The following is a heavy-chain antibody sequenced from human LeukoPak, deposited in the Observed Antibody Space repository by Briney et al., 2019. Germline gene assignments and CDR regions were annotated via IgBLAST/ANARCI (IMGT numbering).Heavy chain of an antibody. Sequence: GGSLRLSCAASGFTFNTYAMSWVRQAPGKGLEWVSAIVGSGGSTYYADSVKGRFTISRDNSKSTLYLQMNSLRAEDTAIYYCAKDKYSSGWGPGGWFDPWGQGTLVTVSS. CDR2: IVGSGGST. V-gene: IGHV3-23*01. CDR1: GFTFNTYA. J-gene: IGHJ5*02. D-gene: IGHD6-19*01. CDR3: AKDKYSSGWGPGGWFDP.